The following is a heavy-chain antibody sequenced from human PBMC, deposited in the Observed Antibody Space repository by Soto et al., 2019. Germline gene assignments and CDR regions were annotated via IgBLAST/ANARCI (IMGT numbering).Heavy chain of an antibody. J-gene: IGHJ4*02. D-gene: IGHD5-12*01. CDR3: ARSQGGYNYGEFDY. V-gene: IGHV1-69*13. CDR1: GGTFSSYA. CDR2: IIPVFGTA. Sequence: SVKVSCKASGGTFSSYAISWVRQAPGQGLEWMGGIIPVFGTANYAQKFQGRVTITADESTSTAYMELSSLRSEDTAVYYCARSQGGYNYGEFDYWGQGTLVTVSS.